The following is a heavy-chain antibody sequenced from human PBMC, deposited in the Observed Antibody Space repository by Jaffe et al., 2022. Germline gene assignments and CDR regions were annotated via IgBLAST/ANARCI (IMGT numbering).Heavy chain of an antibody. Sequence: EVQLVESGGGLVQPGGSLRLSCAASGFSFSSYWMSWVRQAPGKGLEWVANIKQDGSTKNYVDSAKGRFTISRDNAKNSLYLQMNSLRVEDTAVYYCGKDLAPDSNWGALDIWGQGTMVTVSS. CDR1: GFSFSSYW. V-gene: IGHV3-7*01. D-gene: IGHD7-27*01. J-gene: IGHJ3*02. CDR2: IKQDGSTK. CDR3: GKDLAPDSNWGALDI.